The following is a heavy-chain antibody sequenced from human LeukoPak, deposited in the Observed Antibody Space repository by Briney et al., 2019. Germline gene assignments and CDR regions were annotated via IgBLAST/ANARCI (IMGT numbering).Heavy chain of an antibody. D-gene: IGHD6-19*01. CDR2: VSGSGGIT. Sequence: GGSLRLSCAASGFTFNSYAMTWVRQAPGKGLEWVSHVSGSGGITYYADSVKGRFTISRDNSKNTLYLQMNSLRAEDTAVYYCAKTTAGDSSGRYPGWPVDYWGQGTLVTVSS. CDR1: GFTFNSYA. J-gene: IGHJ4*02. V-gene: IGHV3-23*01. CDR3: AKTTAGDSSGRYPGWPVDY.